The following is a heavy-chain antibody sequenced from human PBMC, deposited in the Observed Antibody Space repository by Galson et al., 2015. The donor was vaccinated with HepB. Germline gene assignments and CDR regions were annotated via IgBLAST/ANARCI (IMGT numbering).Heavy chain of an antibody. CDR3: ARDSAHYCSSTSCYGRGLVRAFDI. J-gene: IGHJ3*02. CDR2: IYYSGST. Sequence: SETLSLTCTVSGGSISSSSYYWGWIRQPPGKGLEWIGSIYYSGSTYYNPSLKSRVGMSVDTSKNQFSLKLSSVTAADTAVYYCARDSAHYCSSTSCYGRGLVRAFDIWGQGTMVTVSS. D-gene: IGHD2-2*01. CDR1: GGSISSSSYY. V-gene: IGHV4-39*07.